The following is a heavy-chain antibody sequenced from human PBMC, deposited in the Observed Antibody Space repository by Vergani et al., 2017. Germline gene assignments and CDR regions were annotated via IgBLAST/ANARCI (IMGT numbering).Heavy chain of an antibody. J-gene: IGHJ3*02. CDR3: AKVGRSEVAGTFGAFDI. CDR2: LSASDRRT. V-gene: IGHV3-23*01. D-gene: IGHD6-19*01. Sequence: EVQLLESGGDLVQPGGSLRLSCAASGFTFIMHAMSWVRQAPGKGLEWVSTLSASDRRTHYADSVKGRFTISRDNSKNTLFLHMNSLRHDDTAVYYCAKVGRSEVAGTFGAFDIWGQGTMVTVSS. CDR1: GFTFIMHA.